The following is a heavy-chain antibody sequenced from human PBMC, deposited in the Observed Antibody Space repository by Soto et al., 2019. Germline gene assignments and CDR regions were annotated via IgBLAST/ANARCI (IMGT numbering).Heavy chain of an antibody. V-gene: IGHV4-34*01. CDR1: GGSFSGYY. Sequence: PSETLSLTCAVYGGSFSGYYWSWIRQSPGKGLEWIGEINHRGITNYNPSLKSRVTISADTSKNRFSLRLSPVTAADTAVYYCARLYSTSSATFYFYYGMDVWGQGTTVTVSS. CDR3: ARLYSTSSATFYFYYGMDV. J-gene: IGHJ6*02. CDR2: INHRGIT. D-gene: IGHD6-6*01.